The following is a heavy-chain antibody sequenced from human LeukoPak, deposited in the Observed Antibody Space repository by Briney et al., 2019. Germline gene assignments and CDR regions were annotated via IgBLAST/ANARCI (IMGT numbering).Heavy chain of an antibody. CDR3: ARVAAPIATGIFYYFDY. V-gene: IGHV4-4*07. CDR1: GGSISSYY. D-gene: IGHD6-13*01. Sequence: SETLSLTCTVSGGSISSYYWSWIRQPAGKGLEWIGRIYTSGSTNYNPSLKSRVTMSVDTSKNQFSLKLSSVTAADTAVYYCARVAAPIATGIFYYFDYWGQGTLVTVSS. J-gene: IGHJ4*02. CDR2: IYTSGST.